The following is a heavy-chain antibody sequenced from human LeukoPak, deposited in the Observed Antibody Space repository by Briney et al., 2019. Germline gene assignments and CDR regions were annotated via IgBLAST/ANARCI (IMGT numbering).Heavy chain of an antibody. D-gene: IGHD2-15*01. CDR1: GFTFSSYG. V-gene: IGHV3-30*02. CDR2: IRYHGRNK. Sequence: PGGSLRLSCAASGFTFSSYGMHWVRQAPGKGLEWVAFIRYHGRNKYYGDSVKGRFTISRDNSKNTLYLQMNSLRAEDTAVYYCAKDKDSTNWYFDYWGQGTLVTVSS. J-gene: IGHJ4*02. CDR3: AKDKDSTNWYFDY.